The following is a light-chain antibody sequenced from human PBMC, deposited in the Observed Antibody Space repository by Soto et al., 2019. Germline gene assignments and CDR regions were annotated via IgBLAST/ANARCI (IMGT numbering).Light chain of an antibody. Sequence: EIVLTQSPGTLSLSPGERATLSCRASQSVSSSYLAWYQQKPGQAPRLLIYGASSRATGIPDRIAGSGSGTDFTLTISRLEPEDFAVFYCQQYASSPRTFGQGTKVDIK. V-gene: IGKV3-20*01. J-gene: IGKJ1*01. CDR1: QSVSSSY. CDR3: QQYASSPRT. CDR2: GAS.